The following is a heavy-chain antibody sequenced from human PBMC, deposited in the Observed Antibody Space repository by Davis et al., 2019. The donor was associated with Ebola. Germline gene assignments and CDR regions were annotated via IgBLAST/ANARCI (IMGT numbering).Heavy chain of an antibody. Sequence: GGPLRLSCAASGFTFDDYAWHWVRQAPGKGLGRFSGITWNSGSIGYPASAKGRFTIPRDNAKNPLYLQMNSLRAETTASYYYAKGRGSGWGGADYWGQGTLVTVSS. D-gene: IGHD6-19*01. CDR1: GFTFDDYA. V-gene: IGHV3-9*01. CDR3: AKGRGSGWGGADY. J-gene: IGHJ4*02. CDR2: ITWNSGSI.